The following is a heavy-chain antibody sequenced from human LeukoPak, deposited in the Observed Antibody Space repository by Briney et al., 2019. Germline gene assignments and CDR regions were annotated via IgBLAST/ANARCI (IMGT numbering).Heavy chain of an antibody. V-gene: IGHV1-18*01. CDR2: ISGYNGNT. CDR1: GYIFTNYH. J-gene: IGHJ4*02. D-gene: IGHD3-10*01. CDR3: ARDIGLVRGIIMAH. Sequence: ASVKVSCTASGYIFTNYHITWVRQAPGQGLEWMGWISGYNGNTKYAQKLQGRVTLTTDTSTSTAYMELRSLKSDDTAVYYCARDIGLVRGIIMAHWGQGTQVTVSS.